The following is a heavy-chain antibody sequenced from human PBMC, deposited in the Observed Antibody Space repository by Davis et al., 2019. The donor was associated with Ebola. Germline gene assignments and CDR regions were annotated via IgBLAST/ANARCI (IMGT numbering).Heavy chain of an antibody. CDR1: GSDFSNFW. V-gene: IGHV5-51*01. D-gene: IGHD4-17*01. Sequence: GESLKISCKASGSDFSNFWIAWVRQMPGKGLEWMGMIYPGDSDTKYSPSFQGQVTMSADKSITTAYLQWSSLKASDTAMYYCARHRPFGDYAIDHWGQGTLVTVSS. CDR2: IYPGDSDT. J-gene: IGHJ4*02. CDR3: ARHRPFGDYAIDH.